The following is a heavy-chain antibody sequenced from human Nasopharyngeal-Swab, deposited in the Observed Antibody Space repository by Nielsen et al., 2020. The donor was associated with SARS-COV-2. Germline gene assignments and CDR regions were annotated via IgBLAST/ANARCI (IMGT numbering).Heavy chain of an antibody. D-gene: IGHD6-13*01. V-gene: IGHV3-23*01. CDR2: ISGRGGGT. CDR1: GFTFSSYS. CDR3: ANRRGSSWHPYCFDF. J-gene: IGHJ4*02. Sequence: GESLKISCAASGFTFSSYSMNWVRQAPGKGLEWVSTISGRGGGTYYADSVKGRFTVSRDNSENTLYLQMNSLRAEDTAVYYCANRRGSSWHPYCFDFWGQGTLVTVSS.